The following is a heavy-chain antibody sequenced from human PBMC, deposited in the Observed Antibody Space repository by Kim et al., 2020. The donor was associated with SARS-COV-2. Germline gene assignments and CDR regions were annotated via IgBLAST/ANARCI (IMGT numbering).Heavy chain of an antibody. V-gene: IGHV3-48*04. J-gene: IGHJ6*02. CDR2: ISSSSSTI. Sequence: GGSLRLSCAASGFTFSSYSMNWVRQAPGKGLEWVSYISSSSSTIYYADSVKGRFTISRDNAKNSLYLQMNSLRAEDTAVYYCARERVSDYYPRGYYYYGMDVWGQGTTVTVSS. CDR3: ARERVSDYYPRGYYYYGMDV. D-gene: IGHD4-17*01. CDR1: GFTFSSYS.